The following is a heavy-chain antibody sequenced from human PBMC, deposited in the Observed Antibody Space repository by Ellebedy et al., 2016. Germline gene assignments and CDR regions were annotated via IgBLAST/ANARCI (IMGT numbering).Heavy chain of an antibody. CDR2: IKQDGSEI. V-gene: IGHV3-7*01. CDR1: GFTFSSYW. J-gene: IGHJ4*02. D-gene: IGHD6-19*01. Sequence: GESLKISXAASGFTFSSYWMSWVRQAPGKGLEWVANIKQDGSEIYYVDSVKGRFTISRDNAKNSLYLQMNSLRAEDTAVYYCARASLVWTVAGNVGGYWGQGTLVTVSS. CDR3: ARASLVWTVAGNVGGY.